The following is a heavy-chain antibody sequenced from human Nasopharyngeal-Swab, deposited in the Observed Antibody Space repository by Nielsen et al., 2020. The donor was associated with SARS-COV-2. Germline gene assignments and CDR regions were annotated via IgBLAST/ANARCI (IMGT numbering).Heavy chain of an antibody. J-gene: IGHJ6*03. CDR3: AVGATGYYYMDV. V-gene: IGHV1-69*13. CDR1: GGTFSSYA. D-gene: IGHD1-26*01. Sequence: SVKVYCKASGGTFSSYAIRWERQAHGQGLEWMGGIIPILGTANYAQKFQGRVTITADESTSTAYMELSSLRSEDTAVYYCAVGATGYYYMDVWGKGTTVTVSS. CDR2: IIPILGTA.